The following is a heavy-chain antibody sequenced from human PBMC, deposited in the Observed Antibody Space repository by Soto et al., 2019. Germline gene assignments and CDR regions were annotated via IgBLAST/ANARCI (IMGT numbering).Heavy chain of an antibody. V-gene: IGHV4-39*02. J-gene: IGHJ4*02. CDR1: GGSISSSSYY. D-gene: IGHD2-15*01. Sequence: QLQLQESGPGLVKPSETLSLTCTVSGGSISSSSYYWGWIRQPPGKGLEWIGSIYYSGSTYYNPSLKSRVTISVDTSKNQFSLKLSSVTAADTAVYYCARERGYCSDGSCPVDYWGQGTLVTVSS. CDR2: IYYSGST. CDR3: ARERGYCSDGSCPVDY.